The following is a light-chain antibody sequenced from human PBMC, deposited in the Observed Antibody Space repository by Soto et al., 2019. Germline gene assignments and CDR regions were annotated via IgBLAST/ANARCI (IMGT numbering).Light chain of an antibody. CDR2: AAS. CDR3: QQIHTTPYT. CDR1: QNINNY. V-gene: IGKV1-39*01. Sequence: DIPMTQSPSSLSASEGGRVTITCRASQNINNYLNWYQQKPGQAPKLLIYAASSLQSGVPSRFTGSGSGTDFTLSISDLQPGYFATYSCQQIHTTPYTFGQGTKLEIQ. J-gene: IGKJ2*01.